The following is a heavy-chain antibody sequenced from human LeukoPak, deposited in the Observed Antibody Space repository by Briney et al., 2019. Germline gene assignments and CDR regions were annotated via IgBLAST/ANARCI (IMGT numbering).Heavy chain of an antibody. CDR3: AKITMVRGVTYHFDY. CDR1: GYTSTSYG. J-gene: IGHJ4*02. Sequence: ASVKVSCKASGYTSTSYGISWVRQAPGQGLEWMGWISTYNGNTNYAQKLQGRVTMTTDTSTSTAYMELRSLRSDDTAVYYCAKITMVRGVTYHFDYWGQGTLVTVSS. CDR2: ISTYNGNT. V-gene: IGHV1-18*01. D-gene: IGHD3-10*01.